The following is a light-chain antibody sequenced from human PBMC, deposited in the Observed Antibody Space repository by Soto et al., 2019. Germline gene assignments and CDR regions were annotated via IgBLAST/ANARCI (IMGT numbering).Light chain of an antibody. V-gene: IGLV3-21*04. Sequence: SYELTQLPSVSVAPGKTARITCGGNNIGSQSVHWYQQKPGQAPVLLIHYDSDRPSGIPERFSGSNSGNTVTLTIRRVEAVDEADYCRQVWDSTSDHSAVFGGGTKLPVL. CDR3: QVWDSTSDHSAV. J-gene: IGLJ2*01. CDR1: NIGSQS. CDR2: YDS.